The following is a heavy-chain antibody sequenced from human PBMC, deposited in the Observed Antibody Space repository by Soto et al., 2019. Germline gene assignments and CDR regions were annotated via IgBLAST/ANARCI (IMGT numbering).Heavy chain of an antibody. CDR3: AMFIFGSDSGGKEAFDI. V-gene: IGHV4-34*01. CDR1: GGSFSGYY. J-gene: IGHJ3*02. CDR2: INHSGST. Sequence: SETLSLTCAVYGGSFSGYYWSWIRQPPGKGLEWIGEINHSGSTNYNPSLKSGVTISVDTSKNELSLKLRSVNAADTAVYYCAMFIFGSDSGGKEAFDIWGQGTMVTVSS. D-gene: IGHD3-22*01.